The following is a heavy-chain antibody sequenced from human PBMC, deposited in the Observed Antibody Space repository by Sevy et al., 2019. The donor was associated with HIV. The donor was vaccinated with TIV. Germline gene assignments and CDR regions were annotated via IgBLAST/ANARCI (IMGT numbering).Heavy chain of an antibody. Sequence: GGSLRLSCATFGFNFRNSWMAWVRQPPGKGLEFLADIKQDGYETYYVDSVKGRFTISRDNAKNSLHLQMNSLKTEDTAVYYCTTDLPHYYDSSGYTPRGLGDYWGQGTLVTVSS. CDR2: IKQDGYET. V-gene: IGHV3-7*03. CDR3: TTDLPHYYDSSGYTPRGLGDY. J-gene: IGHJ4*02. CDR1: GFNFRNSW. D-gene: IGHD3-22*01.